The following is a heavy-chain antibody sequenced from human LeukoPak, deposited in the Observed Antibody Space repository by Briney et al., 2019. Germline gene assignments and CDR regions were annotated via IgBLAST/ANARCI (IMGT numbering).Heavy chain of an antibody. J-gene: IGHJ6*03. D-gene: IGHD6-13*01. V-gene: IGHV4-61*02. CDR1: GGSISSGSYY. CDR2: IYTSGST. Sequence: PSETLSITCTVSGGSISSGSYYWSWIRQPAGTGLEWIGRIYTSGSTNYNPSLKSRVTISVDTSNNQFSLKLSSVTAADTAVYYCARDGSHGYSSSFYYYYYYMDVWGKGTTVTVSS. CDR3: ARDGSHGYSSSFYYYYYYMDV.